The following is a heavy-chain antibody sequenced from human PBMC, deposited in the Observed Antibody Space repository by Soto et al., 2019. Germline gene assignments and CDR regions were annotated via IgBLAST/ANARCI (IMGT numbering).Heavy chain of an antibody. V-gene: IGHV3-66*01. CDR2: IYSGGTT. D-gene: IGHD4-4*01. Sequence: GGSLRLSCAASGFTVSSNYMTWVRQAPGKGLEWVSLIYSGGTTYYADSVKGRFIISRDNSKNTLYLQMNSLRAEDTAVYYGARGFSNYVAWFDPWGQGTLVTVSS. CDR3: ARGFSNYVAWFDP. J-gene: IGHJ5*02. CDR1: GFTVSSNY.